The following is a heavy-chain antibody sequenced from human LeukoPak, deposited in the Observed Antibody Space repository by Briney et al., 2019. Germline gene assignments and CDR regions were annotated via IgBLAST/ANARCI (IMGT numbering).Heavy chain of an antibody. Sequence: ASVKVSCKASGYTFTGYYMHWVRQAPGQGLEWMGWINPNSGNTGYAQKFQGRVTMTRNTSISTAYMELSSLRSEDTAVYYCARGRHSNWNDVSDAFDIWGQGTMVTVSS. CDR2: INPNSGNT. CDR1: GYTFTGYY. CDR3: ARGRHSNWNDVSDAFDI. D-gene: IGHD1-1*01. J-gene: IGHJ3*02. V-gene: IGHV1-8*02.